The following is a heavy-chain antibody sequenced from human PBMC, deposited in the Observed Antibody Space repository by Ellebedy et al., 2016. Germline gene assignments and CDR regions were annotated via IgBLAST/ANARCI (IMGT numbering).Heavy chain of an antibody. V-gene: IGHV3-30*03. CDR2: ISNDGNDE. Sequence: GGSLRLXXAASGFTFTNYAMHWVRHTPGKGLEWVAAISNDGNDENYGASVKGRFSISRDNSKNRVYLQMSSLRVEDTAVYSCARVRSPDYSTNYDLDVWGQGTTVTVSS. CDR3: ARVRSPDYSTNYDLDV. CDR1: GFTFTNYA. J-gene: IGHJ6*02. D-gene: IGHD3-22*01.